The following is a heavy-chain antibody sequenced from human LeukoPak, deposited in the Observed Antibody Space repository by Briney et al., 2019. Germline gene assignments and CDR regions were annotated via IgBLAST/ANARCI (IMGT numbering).Heavy chain of an antibody. D-gene: IGHD5-18*01. CDR1: GGSITNYY. J-gene: IGHJ4*02. CDR2: ISYSGTT. CDR3: ARDSYNYGSGSLDY. Sequence: PSETLSLTCSVSGGSITNYYWSWIRQPPGKGLEWIGYISYSGTTRYNPSLKSRVTISVDTSKNLFSLKLSSVTAADTAMYYCARDSYNYGSGSLDYWGQGTLVTVSS. V-gene: IGHV4-59*01.